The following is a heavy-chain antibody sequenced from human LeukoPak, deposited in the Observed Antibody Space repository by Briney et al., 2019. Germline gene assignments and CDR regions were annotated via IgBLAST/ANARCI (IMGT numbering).Heavy chain of an antibody. CDR3: ARDRMVTYFDY. V-gene: IGHV3-23*01. J-gene: IGHJ4*02. Sequence: GGSLRLSCAASGFTFSSYAMSWVRQAPGKGLEWVSIISGSGGSTYYADSVKGRFTISRDNSKNTLYLQMNSLRAEDTAIYYCARDRMVTYFDYWGQGTLVTVSS. D-gene: IGHD5-18*01. CDR1: GFTFSSYA. CDR2: ISGSGGST.